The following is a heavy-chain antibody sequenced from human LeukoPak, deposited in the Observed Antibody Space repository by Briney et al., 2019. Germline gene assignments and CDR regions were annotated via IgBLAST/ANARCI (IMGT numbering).Heavy chain of an antibody. V-gene: IGHV3-7*05. CDR1: GFTFSSYW. D-gene: IGHD6-19*01. CDR2: IKQDGSEK. Sequence: GGSLRLSCAASGFTFSSYWMSWVRQAPGKGLEWVANIKQDGSEKYYVDSVKGRFTISRDNAKNSLYLQMNSLRAEDTAVYYCARTTRSITVAPYNFDYWGQGTLVTVSS. J-gene: IGHJ4*02. CDR3: ARTTRSITVAPYNFDY.